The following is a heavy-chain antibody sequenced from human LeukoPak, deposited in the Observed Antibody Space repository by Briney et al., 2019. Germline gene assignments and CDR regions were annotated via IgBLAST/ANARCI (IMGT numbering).Heavy chain of an antibody. J-gene: IGHJ3*01. CDR1: GESLSGYY. Sequence: PSETLSLTCEVYGESLSGYYWSWIRQSPGKGLEWIGETTRSGTIVYNPSLKSRSTISVEMSKNQVSLNLSSVTAADTAVYYCARGHTWLGQVLRVAFDLWGQGTMVTVSS. CDR3: ARGHTWLGQVLRVAFDL. CDR2: TTRSGTI. D-gene: IGHD2-15*01. V-gene: IGHV4-34*01.